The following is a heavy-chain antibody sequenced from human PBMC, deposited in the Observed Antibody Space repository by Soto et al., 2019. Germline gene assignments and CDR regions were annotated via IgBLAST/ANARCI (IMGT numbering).Heavy chain of an antibody. CDR3: ARGYCSGGSCLFDY. CDR2: IYYSGST. D-gene: IGHD2-15*01. J-gene: IGHJ4*02. V-gene: IGHV4-59*12. CDR1: GGSISSYY. Sequence: SSETLSLTCTVSGGSISSYYWSWIRQPPGKGLEWIGYIYYSGSTNYNPSLKSRVTISVDTSKNQFSLKLSSVTAADTAVYYCARGYCSGGSCLFDYWGQGTLVTVSS.